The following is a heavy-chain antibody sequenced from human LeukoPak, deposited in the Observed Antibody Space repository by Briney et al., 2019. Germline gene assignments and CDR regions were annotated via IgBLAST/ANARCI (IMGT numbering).Heavy chain of an antibody. J-gene: IGHJ4*02. V-gene: IGHV3-21*01. D-gene: IGHD6-19*01. CDR3: ARSGGSGWYQGRFDY. CDR2: ISSSSSYI. Sequence: GGSLRLSCAASGFTFSSYSMNWVRQAPGKGLEWVSSISSSSSYIYYADSVKGRFTISRDNAKNSLYLQMNSLRAEDTAVYYCARSGGSGWYQGRFDYWGQGTLVTVSS. CDR1: GFTFSSYS.